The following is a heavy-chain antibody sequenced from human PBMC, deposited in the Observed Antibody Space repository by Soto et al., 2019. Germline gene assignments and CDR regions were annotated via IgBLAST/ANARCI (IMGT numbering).Heavy chain of an antibody. CDR3: ARGQAVRGVINPPYCYGMDV. J-gene: IGHJ6*02. CDR1: GYTFTSYD. V-gene: IGHV1-8*01. D-gene: IGHD3-10*01. CDR2: MNPNSGNT. Sequence: ASVKVSCKASGYTFTSYDINWVRQATGQGLEWMGWMNPNSGNTGYAQKFQGRVTMTRNTSISTAYMELSSLRSEDTAVYYCARGQAVRGVINPPYCYGMDVWGQGTTVTVSS.